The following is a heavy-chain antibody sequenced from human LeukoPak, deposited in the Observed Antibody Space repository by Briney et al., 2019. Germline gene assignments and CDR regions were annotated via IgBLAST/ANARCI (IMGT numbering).Heavy chain of an antibody. CDR2: ISSSSSTI. CDR1: GFTFSSYS. D-gene: IGHD2-2*01. CDR3: YCSSTSCSLN. V-gene: IGHV3-48*04. Sequence: PGGSLRLSCAASGFTFSSYSMNWVRRAPGKGLGWVSYISSSSSTINYADSVKGRFTISRDNAKNSLYLQMNSLRAEDTAVYYCYCSSTSCSLNWGQGTLVTVSS. J-gene: IGHJ4*02.